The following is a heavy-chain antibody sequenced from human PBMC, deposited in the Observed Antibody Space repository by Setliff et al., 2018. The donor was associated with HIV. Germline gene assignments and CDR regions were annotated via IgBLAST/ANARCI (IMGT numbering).Heavy chain of an antibody. CDR1: GFTFSSYV. V-gene: IGHV3-23*01. J-gene: IGHJ4*02. CDR2: ISGSGSST. D-gene: IGHD6-13*01. CDR3: TRGRSRQLVSTRPPYHFDY. Sequence: PGGSLRLSCAASGFTFSSYVMTWVRQAPGKGLEWVSAISGSGSSTYYADSVKGRFTVSRDNSKNTVSLQMNSLRAEDTALYYCTRGRSRQLVSTRPPYHFDYWGQGTLVTVSS.